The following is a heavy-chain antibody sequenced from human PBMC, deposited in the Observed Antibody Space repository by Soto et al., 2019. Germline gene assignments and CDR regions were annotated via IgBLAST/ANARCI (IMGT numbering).Heavy chain of an antibody. Sequence: PSETLSLTCAVSGGSISSNNWWSWVRQPPGKGLEWIGEIYHRGSTNYNPSLKSRVTISVDKSKKQFSLNLNSVTAADTAVYFCARAQSGGDLTTAGPNYFDLWGQGNLVTAPQ. D-gene: IGHD2-21*01. CDR2: IYHRGST. V-gene: IGHV4-4*02. CDR3: ARAQSGGDLTTAGPNYFDL. J-gene: IGHJ4*02. CDR1: GGSISSNNW.